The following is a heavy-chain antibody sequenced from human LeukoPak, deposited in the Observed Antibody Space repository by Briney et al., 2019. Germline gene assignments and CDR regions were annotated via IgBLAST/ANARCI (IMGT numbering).Heavy chain of an antibody. V-gene: IGHV3-30*04. Sequence: GGSLRLSCAASGFTFSSYAMHWVRQAPGKGLEWVAVISYDGSNKYYADPVKGRFTISRDNSKNTLYLQMNSLRAEDTAVYYCARDYDHYIDVWGTGTTVTVSS. D-gene: IGHD5-12*01. CDR1: GFTFSSYA. CDR3: ARDYDHYIDV. CDR2: ISYDGSNK. J-gene: IGHJ6*03.